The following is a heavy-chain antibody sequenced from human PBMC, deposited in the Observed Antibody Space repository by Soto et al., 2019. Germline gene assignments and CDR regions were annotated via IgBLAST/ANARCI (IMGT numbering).Heavy chain of an antibody. V-gene: IGHV4-39*01. D-gene: IGHD1-7*01. Sequence: QLQLQESGPGLVKPSETLSLTCTVSGGSISSSSYYWGWIRQPPGKGLEWIGSIYYSGSTYYNPSLKSRVTISVDTSKNQFSLKLSSVTAADTAVYYCARHVLVVVAGTTWGWFDPWGQGTLVTVSS. J-gene: IGHJ5*02. CDR2: IYYSGST. CDR3: ARHVLVVVAGTTWGWFDP. CDR1: GGSISSSSYY.